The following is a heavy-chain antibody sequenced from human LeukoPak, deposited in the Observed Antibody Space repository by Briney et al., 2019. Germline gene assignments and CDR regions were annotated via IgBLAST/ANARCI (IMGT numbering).Heavy chain of an antibody. CDR3: ARAKRGHSYGYYHYFDY. Sequence: GGSLRLSCAASGSTFSDYYMSWIRQAPGKGLEWVSYISTSGSTIYYADSLKGRFTISRDNAKNSLYLQMNSLRAEDTAVYYCARAKRGHSYGYYHYFDYWGQGTLVTVSS. CDR1: GSTFSDYY. CDR2: ISTSGSTI. D-gene: IGHD5-18*01. V-gene: IGHV3-11*01. J-gene: IGHJ4*02.